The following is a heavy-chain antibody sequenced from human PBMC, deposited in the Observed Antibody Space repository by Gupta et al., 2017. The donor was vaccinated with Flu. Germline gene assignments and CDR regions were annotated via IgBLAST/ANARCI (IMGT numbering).Heavy chain of an antibody. V-gene: IGHV4-31*03. CDR1: GGSISSGGYY. D-gene: IGHD5-18*01. CDR3: ARAADTAWYDY. Sequence: GRGVVKRSQTLSLTRTVSGGSISSGGYYWSWIRQHPGKGLEWIGYIYYSGSTDDNPSLKSRVTISVDTAKNQFSLKLSSVTAADTAVYYAARAADTAWYDYGGHGSLVTVYS. J-gene: IGHJ4*01. CDR2: IYYSGST.